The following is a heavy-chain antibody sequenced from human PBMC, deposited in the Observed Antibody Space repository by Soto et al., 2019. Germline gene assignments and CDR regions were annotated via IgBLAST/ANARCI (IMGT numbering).Heavy chain of an antibody. J-gene: IGHJ4*02. D-gene: IGHD3-10*01. CDR1: GASISSYY. CDR3: ARHSQNGPPLWFGELLS. CDR2: IHYSGSI. V-gene: IGHV4-59*01. Sequence: QVQLQESGPGLVKPSETLSLTCTVSGASISSYYWSWIRQPPGKGLDWIGYIHYSGSINYNPSLKSRFIISIYTSKNQFSLNLSSVTAADTAVYYCARHSQNGPPLWFGELLSWGQGTLVTVSS.